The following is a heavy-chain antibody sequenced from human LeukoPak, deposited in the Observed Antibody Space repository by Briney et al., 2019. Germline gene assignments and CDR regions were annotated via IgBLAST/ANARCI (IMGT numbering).Heavy chain of an antibody. CDR2: IKQDGSEK. Sequence: PGGSLRLSCAASGFTFSSYGMHWVRQAPGKGLEWVANIKQDGSEKYYVDSVKGRFTISRDNAKNSLYLQMNSLRAEDTAVYYCATLRWSGYYRWFDPWGQGTLVTVSS. D-gene: IGHD3-3*01. CDR1: GFTFSSYG. J-gene: IGHJ5*02. CDR3: ATLRWSGYYRWFDP. V-gene: IGHV3-7*01.